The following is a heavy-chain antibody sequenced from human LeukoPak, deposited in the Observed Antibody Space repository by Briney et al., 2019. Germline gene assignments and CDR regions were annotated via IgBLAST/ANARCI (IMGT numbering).Heavy chain of an antibody. CDR1: EFTFRAYA. Sequence: PGGSLRLSCAASEFTFRAYALSWVRQAPGKGLEWVSVISGSGGTTYYADSVNGRFTISRDNSKNTLYLEMNSLRAEDTAVYYCAKDQRPDSGYDIDCWGQGTLVTVSS. CDR3: AKDQRPDSGYDIDC. CDR2: ISGSGGTT. J-gene: IGHJ4*02. V-gene: IGHV3-23*01. D-gene: IGHD5-12*01.